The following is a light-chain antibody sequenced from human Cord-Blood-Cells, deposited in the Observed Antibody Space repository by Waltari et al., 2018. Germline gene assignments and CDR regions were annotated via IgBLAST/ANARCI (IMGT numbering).Light chain of an antibody. V-gene: IGLV2-23*01. Sequence: QSALTQPASVSGSPGPSITISCHGTSSDVGSYNLVSWHQQHPGKAPKLMIYEGSKRPSGVANRFSGSKSCNTASLTISGLQAEDEADYYCCSYAGSSTGVFGGGTKLTVL. CDR3: CSYAGSSTGV. CDR1: SSDVGSYNL. CDR2: EGS. J-gene: IGLJ3*02.